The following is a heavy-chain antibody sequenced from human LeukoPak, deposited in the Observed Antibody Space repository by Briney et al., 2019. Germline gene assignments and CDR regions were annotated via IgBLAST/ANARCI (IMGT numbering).Heavy chain of an antibody. CDR1: GDSISSSY. J-gene: IGHJ4*02. D-gene: IGHD3-22*01. CDR2: INHSGST. V-gene: IGHV4-34*01. Sequence: SETLSLACTVSGDSISSSYWSWIRQPPGKGLEWIGEINHSGSTNYNPSLKSRVTISVDTSKNQFSLKLSSVTAADTAVYYCASTTYYYDSSGYYFDYWGQGTLVTVSS. CDR3: ASTTYYYDSSGYYFDY.